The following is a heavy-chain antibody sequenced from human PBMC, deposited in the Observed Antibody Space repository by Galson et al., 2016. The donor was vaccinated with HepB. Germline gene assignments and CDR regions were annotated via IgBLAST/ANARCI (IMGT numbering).Heavy chain of an antibody. CDR1: GITSSDSY. Sequence: SLRLSCAASGITSSDSYMTWIRQAPGKGLEWLSYISSSGSTIYYADSVKGRFTISRDNAKSSLYLQMNSLRAEDTAVYYCARVMVDYHYWSNKPKHCYSGMDVWGQGTTVTVSS. V-gene: IGHV3-11*01. J-gene: IGHJ6*02. CDR2: ISSSGSTI. CDR3: ARVMVDYHYWSNKPKHCYSGMDV. D-gene: IGHD3-3*01.